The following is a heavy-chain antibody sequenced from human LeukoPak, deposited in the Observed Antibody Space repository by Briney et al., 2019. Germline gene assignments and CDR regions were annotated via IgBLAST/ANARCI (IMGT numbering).Heavy chain of an antibody. D-gene: IGHD6-13*01. CDR1: GYTFTSYD. CDR2: MNPNSGNT. V-gene: IGHV1-8*02. CDR3: ARRLAAAGYLPDY. Sequence: GASVTVSCNASGYTFTSYDINWVRQATGQGLEWMGWMNPNSGNTGYAQKFQGRVTMTRDTSINTAYMELSNLRSEDTAVYYCARRLAAAGYLPDYWGPGTLVTVSS. J-gene: IGHJ4*02.